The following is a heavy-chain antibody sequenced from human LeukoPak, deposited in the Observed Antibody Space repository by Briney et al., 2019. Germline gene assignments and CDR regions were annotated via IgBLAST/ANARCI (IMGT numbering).Heavy chain of an antibody. CDR1: GGSISGYY. V-gene: IGHV4-59*01. CDR2: IYYSGST. J-gene: IGHJ3*02. D-gene: IGHD1-26*01. Sequence: SETLSLTCTVSGGSISGYYWSWIRQPPGKGLEWIGYIYYSGSTNYNPSLKGRVTISVDTSKNQFSLKLSSVTAADTAVYYCARAGSYRGGAFDIWGQGTMVTVSS. CDR3: ARAGSYRGGAFDI.